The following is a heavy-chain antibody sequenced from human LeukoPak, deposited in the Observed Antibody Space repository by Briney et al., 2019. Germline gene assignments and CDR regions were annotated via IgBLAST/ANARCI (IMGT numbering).Heavy chain of an antibody. D-gene: IGHD6-19*01. CDR1: GFTFSSYA. CDR2: ISWNSGSI. V-gene: IGHV3-9*01. J-gene: IGHJ4*02. Sequence: GGSLRLSCAASGFTFSSYAMSWVRQAPGKGLEWVSGISWNSGSIGYADSVKGRFTISRDNAKNSLYLQMNSLRAEDTALYYCAKDKGYSSGARGHYFDYWGQGTLVTVSS. CDR3: AKDKGYSSGARGHYFDY.